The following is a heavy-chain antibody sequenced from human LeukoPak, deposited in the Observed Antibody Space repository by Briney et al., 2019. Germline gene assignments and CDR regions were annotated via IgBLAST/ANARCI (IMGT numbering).Heavy chain of an antibody. Sequence: GESLKISCKGSGYSFTSYWIGWVRRMPGKGLEWMGTIYPGDSDTRYCPSFQGQVTISADKSISAAYLQWSSLKASDTAMYYCASFRDGCNTFAYWGQGTLVTVSS. V-gene: IGHV5-51*01. D-gene: IGHD5-24*01. CDR3: ASFRDGCNTFAY. J-gene: IGHJ4*02. CDR1: GYSFTSYW. CDR2: IYPGDSDT.